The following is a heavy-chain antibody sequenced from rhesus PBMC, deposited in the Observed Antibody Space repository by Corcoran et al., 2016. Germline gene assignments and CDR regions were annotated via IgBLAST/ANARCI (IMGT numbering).Heavy chain of an antibody. V-gene: IGHV1-138*01. CDR3: AVISGYSGVDF. D-gene: IGHD3-34*01. Sequence: QVHLGQSGAELKKPGSSVKVSCKACGYTFTDDYEQWGRQPPGQGLECMGRINPRTGVTDYSQKFQGSVTVTRDTSTSTAYMELSSLRFEDTAVYYCAVISGYSGVDFWGQGALVTVSS. CDR2: INPRTGVT. J-gene: IGHJ4*01. CDR1: GYTFTDDY.